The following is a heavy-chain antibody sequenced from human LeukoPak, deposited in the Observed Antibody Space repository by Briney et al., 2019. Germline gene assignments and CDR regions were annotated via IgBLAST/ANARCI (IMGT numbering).Heavy chain of an antibody. CDR2: IGGSGSPI. V-gene: IGHV3-48*04. CDR1: GFTFSSYS. Sequence: PGGSLRLSCAASGFTFSSYSMNWVRQAPGQGLEWVSYIGGSGSPIYYADSVKGRFTISRDNAKNSLYLQMNSLRAEDTAVYYCARGTFYFDYWGQGTLVTVSS. D-gene: IGHD2/OR15-2a*01. J-gene: IGHJ4*02. CDR3: ARGTFYFDY.